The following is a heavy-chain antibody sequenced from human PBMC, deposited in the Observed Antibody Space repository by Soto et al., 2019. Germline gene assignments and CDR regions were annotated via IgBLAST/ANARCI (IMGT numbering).Heavy chain of an antibody. J-gene: IGHJ4*02. Sequence: SETLSLTCTVSGGSISSGGYYWSWIRQHPGKGLEWIGYIYYSGSTYYNPSLKSRVTISVDTSKNQFSLKLSSVTAADTAVYYCARELRGYCSSTSCYAGMYYFDYWGQGTLVTVSS. D-gene: IGHD2-2*01. CDR3: ARELRGYCSSTSCYAGMYYFDY. CDR1: GGSISSGGYY. V-gene: IGHV4-31*03. CDR2: IYYSGST.